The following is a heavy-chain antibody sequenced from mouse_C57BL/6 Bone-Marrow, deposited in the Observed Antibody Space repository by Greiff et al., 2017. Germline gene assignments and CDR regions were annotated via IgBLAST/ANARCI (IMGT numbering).Heavy chain of an antibody. CDR1: GFTFSSYG. V-gene: IGHV5-6*01. Sequence: EVKLVESGGDLVKPGGSLKLSCAASGFTFSSYGMSWVRQTPDKRLEWVATISSGGSYTYYPDSVKGRFTISRDNAKNTLYLQMSSLKSEDTAMYYWAIPYGIQFAYWGQGTLVTVSA. CDR2: ISSGGSYT. D-gene: IGHD2-10*02. CDR3: AIPYGIQFAY. J-gene: IGHJ3*01.